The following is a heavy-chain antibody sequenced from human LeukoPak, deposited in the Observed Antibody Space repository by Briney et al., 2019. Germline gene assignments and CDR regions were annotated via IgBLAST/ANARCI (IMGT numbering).Heavy chain of an antibody. CDR2: XXXXXXX. V-gene: IGHV4-59*01. J-gene: IGHJ4*02. CDR1: GGSISXXF. CDR3: ARVSEXXPSXYYDSSGYYYFDY. D-gene: IGHD3-22*01. Sequence: SETLSLTCTVSGGSISXXFWSWIRXPPGKXXXXXXXXXXXXXXXXNXXXXXXXXXSVXXSKNQFXLXXSSVTAADTAVYYWARVSEXXPSXYYDSSGYYYFDYWGQGTLITVSS.